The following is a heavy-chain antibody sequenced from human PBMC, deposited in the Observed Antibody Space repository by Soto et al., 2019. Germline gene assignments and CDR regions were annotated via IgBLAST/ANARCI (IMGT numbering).Heavy chain of an antibody. CDR1: GFTFSNYA. J-gene: IGHJ4*02. CDR3: ERAIGAAFFDY. D-gene: IGHD6-25*01. V-gene: IGHV3-23*01. CDR2: ISDNGANT. Sequence: GGSLRLSCIASGFTFSNYAMSWVRQAPGKGLEWVSTISDNGANTFIGDSMKDHFDISRDNSKNTVFLHLSTVRAEDTAIYYCERAIGAAFFDYWGQGTPVTVSS.